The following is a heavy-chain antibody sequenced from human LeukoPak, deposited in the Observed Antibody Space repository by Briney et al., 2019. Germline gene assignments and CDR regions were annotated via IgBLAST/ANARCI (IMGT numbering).Heavy chain of an antibody. CDR1: GYTFTSYG. Sequence: GASVKVSCKASGYTFTSYGISWVRQAPGQGLEWMGWISAYNGNTNYAQKLQGRVTMNTDTSTSTAYMELRSLRSDDTAVYYCARVFTAKYYDISYYFDYWGQGTLVTVSS. D-gene: IGHD3-9*01. CDR3: ARVFTAKYYDISYYFDY. CDR2: ISAYNGNT. V-gene: IGHV1-18*01. J-gene: IGHJ4*02.